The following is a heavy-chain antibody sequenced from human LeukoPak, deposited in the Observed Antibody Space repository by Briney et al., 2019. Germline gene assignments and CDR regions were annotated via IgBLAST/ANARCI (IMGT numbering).Heavy chain of an antibody. CDR2: IKSKTDGGTT. CDR3: TTADFQLGSSDY. J-gene: IGHJ4*02. D-gene: IGHD2-2*01. V-gene: IGHV3-15*01. CDR1: GFTFDDYG. Sequence: KTGGSLRLSCAASGFTFDDYGMSWVRQAPGKGLEWVGRIKSKTDGGTTDYAAPVKGRFTISRDDSKNTLYLQMNSLKTEDTAVYYCTTADFQLGSSDYWGQGTLVTVSS.